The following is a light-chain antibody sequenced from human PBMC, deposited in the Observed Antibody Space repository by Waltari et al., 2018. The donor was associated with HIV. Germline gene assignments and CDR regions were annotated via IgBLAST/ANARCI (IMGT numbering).Light chain of an antibody. CDR2: KAS. Sequence: DIQVTQSPSTLSASTGDRVAITCRASQNIGDSLAWYRQKPWKAPKLLIHKASTLKIGVSSRFSGSGFGTEFILTIRNLQPDDFAIYYCQQYLDNWTFGQGTKV. J-gene: IGKJ1*01. CDR1: QNIGDS. CDR3: QQYLDNWT. V-gene: IGKV1-5*03.